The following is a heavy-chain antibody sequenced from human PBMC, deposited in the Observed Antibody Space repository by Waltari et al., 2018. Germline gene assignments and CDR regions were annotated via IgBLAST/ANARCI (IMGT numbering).Heavy chain of an antibody. J-gene: IGHJ4*02. CDR3: ARLSSDY. Sequence: QVQLVQSGAEVKKPGASVKVSCKASGYTFTSYDINWVRQATGQGLEWMGCISADNGNTNYAQKLEGIVTMTTDTPTSTAYMELRSLRSDDTAGYYCARLSSDYWGQGTLVTVSS. CDR1: GYTFTSYD. V-gene: IGHV1-18*01. CDR2: ISADNGNT.